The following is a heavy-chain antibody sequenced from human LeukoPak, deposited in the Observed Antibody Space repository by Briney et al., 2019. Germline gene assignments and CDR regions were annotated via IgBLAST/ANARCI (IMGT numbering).Heavy chain of an antibody. CDR1: GGPISSGSYY. CDR3: ARERTAREWQTFDY. J-gene: IGHJ4*02. Sequence: SETLSLTCTVSGGPISSGSYYWSWIRQPAGKGLEWIGRIYTSGSTNYNPSLKSRVTISVDTSKNQFSLKLSSVTAADTAVYYCARERTAREWQTFDYWGQGTLVTVSS. V-gene: IGHV4-61*02. D-gene: IGHD3-3*01. CDR2: IYTSGST.